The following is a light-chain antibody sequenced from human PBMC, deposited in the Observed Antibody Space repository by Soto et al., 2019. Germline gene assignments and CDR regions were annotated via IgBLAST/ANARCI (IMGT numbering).Light chain of an antibody. CDR1: QSVSSY. CDR2: DAS. CDR3: QQRSNWPLT. V-gene: IGKV3-11*01. J-gene: IGKJ3*01. Sequence: DIVLTQSPATLSLSPGERATLSYRASQSVSSYLVWFQQKPGQAPRLLIYDASTRATGIPARFSGSGSGTDFTLTIISLEPEDFAVYYCQQRSNWPLTFGPGTKVDIK.